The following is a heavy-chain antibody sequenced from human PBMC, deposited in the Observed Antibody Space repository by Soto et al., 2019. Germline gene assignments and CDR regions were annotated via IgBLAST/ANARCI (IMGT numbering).Heavy chain of an antibody. CDR2: IAGSGGDT. D-gene: IGHD2-15*01. V-gene: IGHV3-23*01. J-gene: IGHJ4*02. CDR3: AKEMVAAAYVETSPFDL. CDR1: GFTFSSYA. Sequence: VQLLESGGGLVQPGGSLRLSCAASGFTFSSYAMAWVRQAPGTGLEWVSGIAGSGGDTSFADSVKGRFSISRDNSKNMLYLHMNSLRAEDTATYYCAKEMVAAAYVETSPFDLWGQGTLVNVSS.